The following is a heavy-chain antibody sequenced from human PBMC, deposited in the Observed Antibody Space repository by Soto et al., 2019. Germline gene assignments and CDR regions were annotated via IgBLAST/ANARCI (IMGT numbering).Heavy chain of an antibody. CDR3: ATADGFGVVTPFFEY. J-gene: IGHJ4*02. D-gene: IGHD3-3*01. V-gene: IGHV4-39*01. Sequence: QLQLQESGPGLVKPSETLSLTCTVSGGSISSRSHYWGWIRQSPGKHLEWIGSSYYRGSTHYNPSLQTRFNISVDTSKNQFSLKVYSVTAADTAVYYCATADGFGVVTPFFEYWGQGILVTFSS. CDR1: GGSISSRSHY. CDR2: SYYRGST.